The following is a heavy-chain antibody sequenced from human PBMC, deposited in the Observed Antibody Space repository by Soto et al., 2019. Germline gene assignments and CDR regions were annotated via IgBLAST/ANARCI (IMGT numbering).Heavy chain of an antibody. CDR2: IYYSGST. J-gene: IGHJ4*02. D-gene: IGHD3-16*01. CDR1: GGSISSYY. Sequence: SETLPLTCTVSGGSISSYYWIWIRQPPGKGLEWIGYIYYSGSTNYNPSLKSRVTISIDTSKNQFSLKLSSVTAADTAVYYCARRWGTTFDYWGQGTLVTVSS. V-gene: IGHV4-59*08. CDR3: ARRWGTTFDY.